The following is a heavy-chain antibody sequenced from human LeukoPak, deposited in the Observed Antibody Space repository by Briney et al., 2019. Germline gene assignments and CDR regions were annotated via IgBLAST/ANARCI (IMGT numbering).Heavy chain of an antibody. Sequence: SETLSLTCTVSGGSISSSSYYWGWIRQPPGKGLEWIGSIYYSGSTYYNPSLKSRVTISVDTSKNQFSLKLSSVTAADTAVYYCARGEYYGSGSYYPFIYYYYGMDVWGQGTTVTVSS. CDR1: GGSISSSSYY. CDR3: ARGEYYGSGSYYPFIYYYYGMDV. J-gene: IGHJ6*02. D-gene: IGHD3-10*01. CDR2: IYYSGST. V-gene: IGHV4-39*07.